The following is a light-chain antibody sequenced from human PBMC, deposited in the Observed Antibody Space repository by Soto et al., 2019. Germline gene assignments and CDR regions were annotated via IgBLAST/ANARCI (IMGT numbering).Light chain of an antibody. J-gene: IGLJ2*01. V-gene: IGLV2-23*03. Sequence: QSALTQPASVSGSPGQSITISCTGTSSDVGSYNLVSWYQQHPGKAPKLMIYEGTKRPSGVSIRFSGSKSGTTDSLTISGLQSEDEADYYCFSYAGSSTFVFGGGPKLTVL. CDR2: EGT. CDR1: SSDVGSYNL. CDR3: FSYAGSSTFV.